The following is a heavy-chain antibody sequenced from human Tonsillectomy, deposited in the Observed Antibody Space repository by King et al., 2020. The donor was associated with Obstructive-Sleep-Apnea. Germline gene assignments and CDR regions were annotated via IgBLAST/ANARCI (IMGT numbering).Heavy chain of an antibody. J-gene: IGHJ4*02. D-gene: IGHD2/OR15-2a*01. CDR3: AKEQGCYIVIGDYFDF. Sequence: VQLVESGGGLVQPGRSLRLSCAASGFTFDDYAMHWFRQAPGKGLEWVSGIDWKSGRTDYADSVKGRFTISRDNAKNSLYLQMNSLRAEDTALYYCAKEQGCYIVIGDYFDFWGQGTLVTVPS. CDR1: GFTFDDYA. V-gene: IGHV3-9*01. CDR2: IDWKSGRT.